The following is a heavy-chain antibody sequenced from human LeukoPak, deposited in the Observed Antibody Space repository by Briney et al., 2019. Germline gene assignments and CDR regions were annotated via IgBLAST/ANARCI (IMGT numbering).Heavy chain of an antibody. J-gene: IGHJ4*02. CDR1: GFTFSGYG. CDR3: VRDHDYGDYDLLGY. CDR2: ISSSSSTI. Sequence: PGGSLRLSCAASGFTFSGYGMNWVRQAPGKGLEWVSYISSSSSTIYYADSVEGRFTISRDNAKNTLYLQMNSLRAEDTAVYYCVRDHDYGDYDLLGYWGQGTLVTVSS. V-gene: IGHV3-48*04. D-gene: IGHD4-17*01.